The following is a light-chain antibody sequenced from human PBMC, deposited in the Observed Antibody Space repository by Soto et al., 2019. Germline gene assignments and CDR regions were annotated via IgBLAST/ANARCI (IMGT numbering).Light chain of an antibody. V-gene: IGLV2-14*01. CDR3: SSYSSSTTLV. CDR1: SSDVGCYNF. Sequence: QSALTQPASVSGSPGQSITISCTGTSSDVGCYNFVSWYQQHPGKAPKLMIYEVSYRPSGVSNRFSGSKSGNTASLTISGLQAEDEADYCCSSYSSSTTLVFGTGTKLTVL. J-gene: IGLJ1*01. CDR2: EVS.